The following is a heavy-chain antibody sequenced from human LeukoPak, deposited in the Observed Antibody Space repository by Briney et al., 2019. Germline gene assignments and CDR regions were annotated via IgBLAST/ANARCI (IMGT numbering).Heavy chain of an antibody. CDR3: ARLPEGYGFDY. CDR2: IYHSGST. Sequence: SETXSLTXTVSGGSISSGGYYWSWLRQPPGXGLEWIGYIYHSGSTYYNPSLKSRVTISVDRSKNQFSLKLSSVTAADTAVYYCARLPEGYGFDYWGQGTLVTVSS. D-gene: IGHD4-17*01. CDR1: GGSISSGGYY. V-gene: IGHV4-30-2*01. J-gene: IGHJ4*02.